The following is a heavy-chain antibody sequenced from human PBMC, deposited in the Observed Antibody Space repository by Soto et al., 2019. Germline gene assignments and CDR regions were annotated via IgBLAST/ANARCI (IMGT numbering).Heavy chain of an antibody. V-gene: IGHV1-18*01. Sequence: QVQLVQSGAEVKQPGASVKVYCTASGYTFTSYGISWVRQAPGQGLEWMGWISAYNGNTNNAQKLQGRVTMTTATSTSTAYMELRSLRSDDTALYHCSREDHPSLKRGQATLVTVSS. CDR1: GYTFTSYG. CDR2: ISAYNGNT. CDR3: SREDHPSLK. D-gene: IGHD2-2*01. J-gene: IGHJ4*02.